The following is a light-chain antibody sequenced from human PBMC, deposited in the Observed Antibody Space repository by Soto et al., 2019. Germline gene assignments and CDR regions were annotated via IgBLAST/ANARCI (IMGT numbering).Light chain of an antibody. Sequence: EIVLTQSPGTLSLSPGERATLSCRASQSLRRSYLAWYQPKPGQAPRLLIYGASSRATGIPDRFSGSGSGTDFSLTISRLEPEDFAVYYCQQYDSSPPYTFGQGTNLEIK. V-gene: IGKV3-20*01. CDR1: QSLRRSY. CDR2: GAS. J-gene: IGKJ2*01. CDR3: QQYDSSPPYT.